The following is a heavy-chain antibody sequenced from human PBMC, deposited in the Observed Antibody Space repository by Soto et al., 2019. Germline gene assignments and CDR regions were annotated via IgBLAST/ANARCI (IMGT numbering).Heavy chain of an antibody. V-gene: IGHV3-9*01. CDR1: GFTFDDYA. CDR2: ISWNSGSI. Sequence: GGSLRLSCAASGFTFDDYAMHWVRQAPGKGLEWVSGISWNSGSIGYADSVKGRFTISRDNAKNSLYLQMNSLRAEDTALYYCAKDSEYSGYPEGPFDYWGQGTLVTVSS. J-gene: IGHJ4*02. D-gene: IGHD5-12*01. CDR3: AKDSEYSGYPEGPFDY.